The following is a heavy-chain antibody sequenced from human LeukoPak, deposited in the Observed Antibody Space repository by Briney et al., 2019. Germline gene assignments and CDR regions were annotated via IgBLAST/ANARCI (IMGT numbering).Heavy chain of an antibody. CDR3: AKVPPVEWELLATDY. D-gene: IGHD1-26*01. V-gene: IGHV3-23*01. J-gene: IGHJ4*02. CDR1: GFNFANHA. CDR2: ISGSGGST. Sequence: GGSLRLSCAASGFNFANHAMSWVRQAPGKGLEWVSAISGSGGSTYYADSVKGRFTISRDNSKNTLYLQMNSLRAEDTAVYYCAKVPPVEWELLATDYWGQGTLVTVSS.